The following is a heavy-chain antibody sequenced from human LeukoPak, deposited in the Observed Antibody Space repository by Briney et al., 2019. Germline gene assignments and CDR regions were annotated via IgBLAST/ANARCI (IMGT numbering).Heavy chain of an antibody. CDR3: ARGMGYSSGWPDYFDY. D-gene: IGHD6-19*01. CDR1: GFTFSNYW. J-gene: IGHJ4*02. Sequence: GGSLRLSCAASGFTFSNYWMSWVRQAPGKGLEWVANIKQDGSEKYYVDSVKGRFTISRDNSKNTLYLQMNSLRAEDTAVYYCARGMGYSSGWPDYFDYWGQGTLVTVSS. V-gene: IGHV3-7*01. CDR2: IKQDGSEK.